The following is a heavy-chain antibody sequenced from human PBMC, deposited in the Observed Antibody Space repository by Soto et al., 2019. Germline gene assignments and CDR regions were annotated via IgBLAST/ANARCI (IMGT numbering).Heavy chain of an antibody. CDR2: IYYSGST. Sequence: QVQLQESGPGLVKPSETLSLTCTVSGGSISSYYWSWIRQPPGKGLEWIGYIYYSGSTNYNPSLKSRVTISVDTSKNQCSLKLSSVTAADTAVYYCARDPLGSSSGGAFDIWGQGTMVTVSS. D-gene: IGHD6-25*01. V-gene: IGHV4-59*01. CDR1: GGSISSYY. J-gene: IGHJ3*02. CDR3: ARDPLGSSSGGAFDI.